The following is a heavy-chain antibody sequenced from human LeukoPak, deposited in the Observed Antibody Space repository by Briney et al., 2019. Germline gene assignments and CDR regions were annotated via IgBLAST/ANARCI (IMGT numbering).Heavy chain of an antibody. J-gene: IGHJ4*02. D-gene: IGHD1-26*01. CDR1: GGSISSSSYY. CDR3: ATRPFYSGSYYVSDY. Sequence: SESLSLTCTVSGGSISSSSYYWGWIRQPPGKGLEWIGSIYYSGSTYYNPSLKSRVTISVDTSKNQFSLKLSSVTAADTAVYYCATRPFYSGSYYVSDYWGQGTLVTVSS. V-gene: IGHV4-39*01. CDR2: IYYSGST.